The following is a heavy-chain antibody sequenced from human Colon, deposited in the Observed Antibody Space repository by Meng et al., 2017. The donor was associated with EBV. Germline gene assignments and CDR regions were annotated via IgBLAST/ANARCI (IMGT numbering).Heavy chain of an antibody. CDR2: IIHGGSP. D-gene: IGHD1-26*01. J-gene: IGHJ4*02. CDR1: CGSLGGAY. Sequence: QVPLKQWGRGLLKPSEALSLPGAVNCGSLGGAYWNWIRQPPGKGLEWIGEIIHGGSPSYNPSLKSRVTISIDTSKNQLSLMLSSVTAADTAVYYCARRPTSIDYWGQGTLVTVSS. CDR3: ARRPTSIDY. V-gene: IGHV4-34*12.